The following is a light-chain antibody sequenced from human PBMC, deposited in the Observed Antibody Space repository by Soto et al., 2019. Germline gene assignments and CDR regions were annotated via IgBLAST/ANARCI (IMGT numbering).Light chain of an antibody. CDR1: SRNVGSYNL. V-gene: IGLV2-23*03. Sequence: QSVLTQPASVSGSTGQSITISCTGTSRNVGSYNLVSWFQQLPGKVPKLMIYARTKRPSGVSDRFSGSKSGNTASLTISGLQAEDEADYYCFSYAGTNNVFGTGTKVTVL. CDR3: FSYAGTNNV. CDR2: ART. J-gene: IGLJ1*01.